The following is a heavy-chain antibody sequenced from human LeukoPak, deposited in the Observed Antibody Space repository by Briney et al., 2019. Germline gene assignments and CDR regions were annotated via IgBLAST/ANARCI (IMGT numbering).Heavy chain of an antibody. CDR3: ARGGRAGLVWGYSDY. V-gene: IGHV1-46*01. CDR1: GYTFTNYY. D-gene: IGHD6-13*01. J-gene: IGHJ4*02. Sequence: ASVKVSCKASGYTFTNYYIHWARQAPGRGLEWMGIINPSGGSTSYAQRFQGRVTMTSDTSTSTVYMDLSSLTSEDTAVYYCARGGRAGLVWGYSDYWGQGTLVTVSS. CDR2: INPSGGST.